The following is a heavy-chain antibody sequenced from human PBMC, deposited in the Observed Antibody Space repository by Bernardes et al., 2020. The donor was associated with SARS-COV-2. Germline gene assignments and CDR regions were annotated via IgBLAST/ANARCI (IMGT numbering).Heavy chain of an antibody. CDR1: GYTFSDYY. CDR3: ARTFYYDRGGDSLFDL. CDR2: ISPKSGAT. D-gene: IGHD2-21*01. Sequence: ASVKVSCTASGYTFSDYYIHWLRQAPGQGLERMGWISPKSGATNHAQKFQGRVTMTRDTSISTDYMELNRLTSDDTAVYYCARTFYYDRGGDSLFDLWGQGTPVTVSS. J-gene: IGHJ4*02. V-gene: IGHV1-2*02.